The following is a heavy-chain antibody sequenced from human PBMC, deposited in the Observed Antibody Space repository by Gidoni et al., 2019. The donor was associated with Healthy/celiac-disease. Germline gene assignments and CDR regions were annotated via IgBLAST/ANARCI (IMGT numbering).Heavy chain of an antibody. CDR2: IKQDGSAK. J-gene: IGHJ4*02. CDR1: GFTCRSYW. V-gene: IGHV3-7*05. D-gene: IGHD2-21*02. CDR3: ARDQGGACGGDCYAY. Sequence: EVQLVESGGGLVQRGGSLRLSWAASGFTCRSYWMSWVRQAPGKGLGWVANIKQDGSAKSYVDSLKGRFTISRDNAKTSLYLQMNSLRAEDTAVYYCARDQGGACGGDCYAYWGQGTLVTVSS.